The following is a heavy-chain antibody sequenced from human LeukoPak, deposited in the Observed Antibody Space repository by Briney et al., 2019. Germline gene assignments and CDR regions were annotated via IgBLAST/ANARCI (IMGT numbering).Heavy chain of an antibody. J-gene: IGHJ4*02. CDR3: ARGGYHAYYLDY. Sequence: SRTLSLTCTVSGGSISSGGYYWSWIRQHPGKGLEWIGYIYYSGSTYYNPSLKSRVTISVDTSKNQFSLKLSSVTAEDTAVYYCARGGYHAYYLDYWGQGSLVTVSS. D-gene: IGHD5-18*01. CDR1: GGSISSGGYY. CDR2: IYYSGST. V-gene: IGHV4-31*03.